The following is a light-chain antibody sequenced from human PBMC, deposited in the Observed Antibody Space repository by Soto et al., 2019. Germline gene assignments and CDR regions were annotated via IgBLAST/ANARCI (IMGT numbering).Light chain of an antibody. Sequence: DIQMTQSPSSLSASIGDRVTITCRASQSITSHLNWYQQKPGKDPKLLIYAASSLQSGVPSRFSGSESGTEFTLTSSGLQPADFANYYCHQRDTTPTTFGQGNKLELK. V-gene: IGKV1-39*01. J-gene: IGKJ2*01. CDR2: AAS. CDR1: QSITSH. CDR3: HQRDTTPTT.